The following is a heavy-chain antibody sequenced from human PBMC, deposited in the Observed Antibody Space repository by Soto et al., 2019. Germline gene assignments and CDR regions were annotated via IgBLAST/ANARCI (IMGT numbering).Heavy chain of an antibody. CDR2: LYSGGTT. CDR1: GFNFMRKY. D-gene: IGHD3-10*01. CDR3: ARGLYDSGSFYCDV. V-gene: IGHV3-53*01. Sequence: EVQLVESGGGLIQPGGSLRLSCAASGFNFMRKYMLWVRQAPGKGLEWVSILYSGGTTYYADSVKGRFTISRDTSANTLYLQMTSLRAEATAVYYCARGLYDSGSFYCDVWGQGTLVTVYS. J-gene: IGHJ4*02.